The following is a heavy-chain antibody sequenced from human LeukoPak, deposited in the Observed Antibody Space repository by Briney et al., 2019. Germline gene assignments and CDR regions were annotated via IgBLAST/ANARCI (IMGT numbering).Heavy chain of an antibody. CDR2: ISGGGGDT. Sequence: GGSLRLSCAASGFTFSSYATSWVRQPPGKGLEWVSAISGGGGDTHYADSVKGRFTISRDSSKNTLFLHMNTLRAEDTAIYYCAKDRTVGASYWYFDLWGRGTLVTVSS. J-gene: IGHJ2*01. CDR1: GFTFSSYA. CDR3: AKDRTVGASYWYFDL. D-gene: IGHD1-26*01. V-gene: IGHV3-23*01.